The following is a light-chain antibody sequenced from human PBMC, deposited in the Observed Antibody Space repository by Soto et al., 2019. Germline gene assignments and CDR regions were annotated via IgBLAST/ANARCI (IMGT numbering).Light chain of an antibody. CDR1: SGSVSSNYY. CDR2: NTN. Sequence: QTVVTQEPSFSVSPGRTVTLTCGLSSGSVSSNYYPSWYQQTPGQAPRTLIYNTNTRSSAVPDRFSGSILGNKAALTITGAQADDESDYYCLLYMGSGNWVFGGGTKLTVL. V-gene: IGLV8-61*01. CDR3: LLYMGSGNWV. J-gene: IGLJ3*02.